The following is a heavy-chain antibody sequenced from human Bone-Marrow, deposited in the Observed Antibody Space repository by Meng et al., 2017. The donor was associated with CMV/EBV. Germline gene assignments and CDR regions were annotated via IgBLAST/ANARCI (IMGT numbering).Heavy chain of an antibody. Sequence: SVKVSCKASGGTFSSYAISWVRQAPGQGLEWMGGIIPIFGTANYAQKFQGRVTITTDESTSTAYMELSSLRSEDTAVYYCARKVGYCSSTSCYAQMDVWGQGTTVTFSS. V-gene: IGHV1-69*05. D-gene: IGHD2-2*01. CDR1: GGTFSSYA. J-gene: IGHJ6*02. CDR3: ARKVGYCSSTSCYAQMDV. CDR2: IIPIFGTA.